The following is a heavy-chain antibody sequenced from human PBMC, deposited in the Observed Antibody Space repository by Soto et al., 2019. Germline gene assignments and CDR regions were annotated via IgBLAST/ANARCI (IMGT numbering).Heavy chain of an antibody. CDR1: GYTFTSYG. D-gene: IGHD3-22*01. CDR2: ISAYNGNT. Sequence: QVQLVQSGAEVKKPGASVKVSCKASGYTFTSYGISWVRQAPGQGLEWMGWISAYNGNTNYAQKLQGRVTMTTDTSTSTASMELRSLRSDDTAVYYCARVTMIVLNRGGLGFDYWGQGTLVTVSS. J-gene: IGHJ4*02. V-gene: IGHV1-18*01. CDR3: ARVTMIVLNRGGLGFDY.